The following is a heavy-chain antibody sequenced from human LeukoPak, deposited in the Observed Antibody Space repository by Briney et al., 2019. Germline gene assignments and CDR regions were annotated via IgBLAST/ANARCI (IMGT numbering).Heavy chain of an antibody. CDR2: IYHSGST. V-gene: IGHV4-38-2*02. J-gene: IGHJ3*02. Sequence: KTSETLSLTCTVSGYSISSGYYWGWIRQPPGKGLEWIGSIYHSGSTYYNPSLKSRVTISVDTSKNQFSLKLSSVTAADTAVYYCARDLSNWNYDAFDIWGQGTMVTVSS. D-gene: IGHD1-7*01. CDR1: GYSISSGYY. CDR3: ARDLSNWNYDAFDI.